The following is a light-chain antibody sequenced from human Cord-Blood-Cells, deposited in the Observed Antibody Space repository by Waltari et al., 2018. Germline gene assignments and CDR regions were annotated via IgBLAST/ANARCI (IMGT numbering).Light chain of an antibody. CDR2: EVS. CDR1: SSAAGSYNL. Sequence: QSALTQPASVSGSPGQSITISCTGTSSAAGSYNLVSWYQQHPGKAPKLMIYEVSKRPSGVSNRFSGSKSGNTASLTISGLQAEDEADYYCCSYAGSSTWVFGGGTKLTVL. V-gene: IGLV2-23*02. J-gene: IGLJ3*02. CDR3: CSYAGSSTWV.